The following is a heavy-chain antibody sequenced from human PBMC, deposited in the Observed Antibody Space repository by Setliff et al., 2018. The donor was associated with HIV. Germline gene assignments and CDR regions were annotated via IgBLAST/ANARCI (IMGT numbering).Heavy chain of an antibody. V-gene: IGHV4-39*07. Sequence: SETLSLTCSVSGGSISSKNYYWGWIRQPPGKGLEWIGSIYYSGSTYYNPPLKSRVTISVGTSKNQFSLKLSSATAADTAVYYCARRDWLPLGGLDYWGQGTLVTVSS. CDR1: GGSISSKNYY. CDR2: IYYSGST. J-gene: IGHJ4*02. CDR3: ARRDWLPLGGLDY. D-gene: IGHD3-10*01.